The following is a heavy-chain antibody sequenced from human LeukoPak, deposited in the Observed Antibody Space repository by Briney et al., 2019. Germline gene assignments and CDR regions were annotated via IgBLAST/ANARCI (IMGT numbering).Heavy chain of an antibody. CDR2: INPSGGST. CDR1: GYTFTSYY. V-gene: IGHV1-46*01. D-gene: IGHD5-18*01. Sequence: GASVTVSCTASGYTFTSYYMHWVRQAPGQGLEWMGIINPSGGSTSYAQKFQGRVTITADESTSTAYMELSSLRSEDTAVYYCAREDTAMVYFDYWGQGTLVTVSS. J-gene: IGHJ4*02. CDR3: AREDTAMVYFDY.